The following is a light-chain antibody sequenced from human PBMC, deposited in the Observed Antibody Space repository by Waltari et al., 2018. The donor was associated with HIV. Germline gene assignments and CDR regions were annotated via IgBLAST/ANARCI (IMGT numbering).Light chain of an antibody. CDR1: QSVSSY. J-gene: IGKJ4*01. CDR2: DAS. V-gene: IGKV3-11*01. Sequence: EILLTQSPATLSLSPGVIATLSCRASQSVSSYLAWYQQKPGQAPRLLIYDASNRATGIPARFSGSGSGTDFTLTISSLEPEDFAVYYCQQRSNWPPGLTFGGGTKVEIK. CDR3: QQRSNWPPGLT.